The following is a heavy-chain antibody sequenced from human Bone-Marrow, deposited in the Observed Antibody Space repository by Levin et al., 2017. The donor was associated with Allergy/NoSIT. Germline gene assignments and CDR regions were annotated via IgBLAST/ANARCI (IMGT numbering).Heavy chain of an antibody. J-gene: IGHJ4*02. CDR2: IYAGDSNA. CDR3: ARRGPGGDYVETSKVIGLDY. Sequence: GESLKISCKGSGYNFNNYWVAWVRQMPGRGLEWMGIIYAGDSNAQYSPSFQGQVTISADKSISTAFLQWSSLKASDTAMYYCARRGPGGDYVETSKVIGLDYWAQGTLVTVSS. V-gene: IGHV5-51*01. D-gene: IGHD5-18*01. CDR1: GYNFNNYW.